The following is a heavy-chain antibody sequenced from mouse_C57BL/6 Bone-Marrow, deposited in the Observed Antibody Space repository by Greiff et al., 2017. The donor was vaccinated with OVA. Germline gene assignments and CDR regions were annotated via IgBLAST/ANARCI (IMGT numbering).Heavy chain of an antibody. CDR1: GYTFTSYG. J-gene: IGHJ4*01. V-gene: IGHV1-81*01. CDR2: IYPRSGNT. CDR3: ARGGPGYAMDY. Sequence: VQLQQSGAELARPGASVKLSCKASGYTFTSYGISWVKQRPGQGLEWIGEIYPRSGNTYYNEKFKGKATLTADKSSSTAYMELRSLTSEDSAVYFCARGGPGYAMDYWGQGTSVTVSS.